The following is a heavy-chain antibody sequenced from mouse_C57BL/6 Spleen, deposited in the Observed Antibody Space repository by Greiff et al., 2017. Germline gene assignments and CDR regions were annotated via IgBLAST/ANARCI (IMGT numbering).Heavy chain of an antibody. CDR3: ASRDVDWYFDV. CDR2: IYPGDGDT. D-gene: IGHD3-3*01. V-gene: IGHV1-80*01. J-gene: IGHJ1*03. Sequence: VQLQQSGAELVKPGASVKISCKASGYAFSSYWMNWVKQRPGKGLEWIGQIYPGDGDTNYNGKFKGKATLTADKSSSTSYMQLSSLTSEDSAVYFCASRDVDWYFDVWGTGTTVTVSS. CDR1: GYAFSSYW.